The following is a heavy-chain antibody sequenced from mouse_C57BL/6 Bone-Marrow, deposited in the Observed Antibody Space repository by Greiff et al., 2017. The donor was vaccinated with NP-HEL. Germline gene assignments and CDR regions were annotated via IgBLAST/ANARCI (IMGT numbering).Heavy chain of an antibody. D-gene: IGHD1-1*01. CDR1: GYTFTSYG. CDR3: AREDDYYGSSLYFDY. J-gene: IGHJ2*01. Sequence: QVQLQQSGAELARPGASVKLSCKASGYTFTSYGISWVKQRTGQGLEWIGEIYPSDSYTNYNQKFKGKSTLTVDKSSSTAYMQLSSLTSEDSAVYYCAREDDYYGSSLYFDYWGQGTTLTVSS. V-gene: IGHV1-69*01. CDR2: IYPSDSYT.